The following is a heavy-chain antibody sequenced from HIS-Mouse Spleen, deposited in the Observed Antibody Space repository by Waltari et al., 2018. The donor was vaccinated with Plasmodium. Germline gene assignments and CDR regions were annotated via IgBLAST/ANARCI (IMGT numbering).Heavy chain of an antibody. J-gene: IGHJ4*02. CDR3: AILVQLEPPFDY. CDR1: GFTFSSYA. V-gene: IGHV3-23*01. CDR2: IRGSGGST. D-gene: IGHD1-1*01. Sequence: EVQLLESGGGLVQPGGSLRLSCAASGFTFSSYAMSWVRQAPGKGVEGVEAIRGSGGSTYYADSVKGRFTISRDNSKNTLYLQMNSLRAEDTAVYYCAILVQLEPPFDYWGQGTLVTVSS.